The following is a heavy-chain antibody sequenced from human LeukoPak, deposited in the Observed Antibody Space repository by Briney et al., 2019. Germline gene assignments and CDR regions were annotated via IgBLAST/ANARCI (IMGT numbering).Heavy chain of an antibody. CDR2: MNPNSGNI. J-gene: IGHJ4*02. Sequence: AASVKVSCKASGYTFTSYDINWVRQATGQGLEWMGWMNPNSGNIGYAQKFQGRVTITRNTSISTAYMELSSLRSEDTAAYYCARGPDYGSGSKGNYFDYWGQGTLVTVSS. CDR1: GYTFTSYD. CDR3: ARGPDYGSGSKGNYFDY. D-gene: IGHD3-10*01. V-gene: IGHV1-8*03.